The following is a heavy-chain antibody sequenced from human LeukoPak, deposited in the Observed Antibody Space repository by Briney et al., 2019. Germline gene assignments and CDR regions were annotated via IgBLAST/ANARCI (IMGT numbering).Heavy chain of an antibody. Sequence: GGSLRLSCSASGFTFSSSPMHWVRQAPGKALEYVSAISSSGADTYYADSVKGRFTISRDNSKNTLSLQMNGLRAEDTAVYYCVPHIYFSYQYWDRGTLVTVS. CDR3: VPHIYFSYQY. CDR1: GFTFSSSP. CDR2: ISSSGADT. D-gene: IGHD2-21*01. V-gene: IGHV3-64D*06. J-gene: IGHJ4*02.